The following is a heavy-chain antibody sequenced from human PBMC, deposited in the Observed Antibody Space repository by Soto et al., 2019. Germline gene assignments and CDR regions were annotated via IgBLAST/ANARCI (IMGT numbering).Heavy chain of an antibody. V-gene: IGHV3-30*18. CDR2: ISYDGSNK. J-gene: IGHJ4*02. D-gene: IGHD3-10*01. Sequence: QVQLVESGGGVVQPGRSLRLSCAASGFTFSSYGMHCVRQAPGKGLEWVAVISYDGSNKYYADSVKGRFTISRDNSKNTLYLQMNSLRAEDTAVYYCAKDRYYYGSGSYRPFDYWGQGTLVTVSS. CDR1: GFTFSSYG. CDR3: AKDRYYYGSGSYRPFDY.